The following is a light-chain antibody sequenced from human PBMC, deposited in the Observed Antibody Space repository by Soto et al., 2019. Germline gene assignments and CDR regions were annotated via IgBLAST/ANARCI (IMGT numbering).Light chain of an antibody. CDR1: SNDVGGYHY. Sequence: QSALTQPPSASGSPGQSVTISCTGTSNDVGGYHYVSWYQQHPGKAPKLMIYEVSMRPSGVPDRFSGSKSGNTASLTVSGLQAEDEADYYCSSYASSNNLVFGGGTKLTVL. CDR2: EVS. V-gene: IGLV2-8*01. J-gene: IGLJ2*01. CDR3: SSYASSNNLV.